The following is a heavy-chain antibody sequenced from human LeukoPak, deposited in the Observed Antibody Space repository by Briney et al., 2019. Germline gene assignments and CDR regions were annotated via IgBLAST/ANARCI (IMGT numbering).Heavy chain of an antibody. D-gene: IGHD3-3*01. V-gene: IGHV3-23*01. CDR1: GFTFSSFA. CDR2: ISDSGDNT. J-gene: IGHJ4*02. CDR3: AKANSITIFGVISPVDY. Sequence: GGSLRLSCAASGFTFSSFAMSWVRQAPGKGLEWVSTISDSGDNTYYADSVKGRFTISRDNSKNTLYLQMNSLRAEDTAVYYCAKANSITIFGVISPVDYWGQGTLVTVSS.